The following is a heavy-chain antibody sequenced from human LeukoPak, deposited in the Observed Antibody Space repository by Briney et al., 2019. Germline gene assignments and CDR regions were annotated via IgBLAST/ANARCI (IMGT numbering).Heavy chain of an antibody. CDR3: VRGNYDNRGYSNAFDS. D-gene: IGHD3-22*01. Sequence: SETLSLTCTVSGVSISSSYWSWIRQPPGKRLEWIGYIYYNGNTNSNPSLKSRVTISADTSKNQFSLKLSSVTAADTAVYYCVRGNYDNRGYSNAFDSWGQGAMVTVSS. V-gene: IGHV4-59*01. CDR1: GVSISSSY. J-gene: IGHJ3*02. CDR2: IYYNGNT.